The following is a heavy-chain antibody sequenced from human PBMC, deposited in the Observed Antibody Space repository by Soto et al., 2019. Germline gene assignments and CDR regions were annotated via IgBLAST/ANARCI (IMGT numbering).Heavy chain of an antibody. CDR2: ISYDATAT. CDR1: GFTFSGYG. V-gene: IGHV3-30*18. Sequence: QVHLVESGGGVVQPGTSLRLSCSASGFTFSGYGVHWVRQAPGKGLEWVATISYDATATDYSDSVKGRFTISRDNSKNTLIMQMRSLRTEATAMYSGAKCSARLVTWDFDYWGQGTLVTVSS. J-gene: IGHJ4*02. CDR3: AKCSARLVTWDFDY. D-gene: IGHD6-19*01.